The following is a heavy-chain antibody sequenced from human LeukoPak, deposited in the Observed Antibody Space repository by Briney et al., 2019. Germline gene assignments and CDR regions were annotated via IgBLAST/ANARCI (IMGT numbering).Heavy chain of an antibody. CDR2: INPSGGST. CDR3: ARAGYWSGGSCFPY. J-gene: IGHJ4*02. CDR1: GDSFSNYV. Sequence: ASVTVSCKASGDSFSNYVISWVRQAPGQGLEWMGIINPSGGSTSYAQKFQGRVTMTRDMSTSKVYMELSSLRSEDTAGYYCARAGYWSGGSCFPYWGQGTLVTVSS. V-gene: IGHV1-46*01. D-gene: IGHD2-15*01.